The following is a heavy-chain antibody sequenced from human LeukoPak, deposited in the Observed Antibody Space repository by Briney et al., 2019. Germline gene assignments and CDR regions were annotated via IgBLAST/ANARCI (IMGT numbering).Heavy chain of an antibody. CDR2: ISSSSSYI. CDR3: ARGRYYYGSGSYPDAFDI. D-gene: IGHD3-10*01. V-gene: IGHV3-21*01. CDR1: GFTFSSYS. J-gene: IGHJ3*02. Sequence: GGSLRLSCAASGFTFSSYSMNWVRQAPGKGLEWVSSISSSSSYIYYADSVKGRFTISRDNAENSLYLQMNSLRAEDTAVYYCARGRYYYGSGSYPDAFDIWGQGTMVTVSS.